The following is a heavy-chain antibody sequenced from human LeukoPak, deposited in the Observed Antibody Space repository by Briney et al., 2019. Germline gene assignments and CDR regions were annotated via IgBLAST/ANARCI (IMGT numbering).Heavy chain of an antibody. D-gene: IGHD3-10*01. V-gene: IGHV3-72*01. CDR3: ARDMWSYGSGSGLIY. CDR1: GFTFSSHW. J-gene: IGHJ4*02. Sequence: GGSLRLSCEASGFTFSSHWMSWVRQAPGKGLEWVGRSRNKANSYTTEYAASVKGRFTISRDDSKNSLYLQMNSLKTEDTAVYYCARDMWSYGSGSGLIYWGQGTLVTVSS. CDR2: SRNKANSYTT.